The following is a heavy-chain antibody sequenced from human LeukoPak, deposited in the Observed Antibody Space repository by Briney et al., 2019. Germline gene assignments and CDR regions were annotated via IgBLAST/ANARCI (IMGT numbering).Heavy chain of an antibody. V-gene: IGHV3-23*01. CDR3: ARDFWSGYYGGPTELNWFDP. D-gene: IGHD3-3*01. CDR1: GFTFSSYA. J-gene: IGHJ5*02. CDR2: ISGSGGST. Sequence: PGGSLRLSCAASGFTFSSYAMSWVRQAPGKGLEWVSAISGSGGSTYYADSVKGRFTISRDNSKNTLYLQMNSLRAEDTAVYYCARDFWSGYYGGPTELNWFDPWGQGTLVTVSS.